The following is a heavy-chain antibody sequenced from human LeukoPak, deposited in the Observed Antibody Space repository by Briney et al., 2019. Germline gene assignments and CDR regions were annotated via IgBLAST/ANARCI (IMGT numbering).Heavy chain of an antibody. Sequence: SETLSLTCTVSGASISSYHWSWIRQPAGKGLEWIGRVHSSGTTNYNPSLKSRVTMSMDTSKSQLSLLLTSVTAADTAVYYCTRDGLYSNGYSYFDYWGQGALVTVSS. D-gene: IGHD5-18*01. CDR3: TRDGLYSNGYSYFDY. CDR1: GASISSYH. J-gene: IGHJ4*02. CDR2: VHSSGTT. V-gene: IGHV4-4*07.